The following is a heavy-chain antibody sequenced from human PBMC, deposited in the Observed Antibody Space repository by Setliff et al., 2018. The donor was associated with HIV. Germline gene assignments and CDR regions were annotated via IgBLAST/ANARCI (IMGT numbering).Heavy chain of an antibody. J-gene: IGHJ4*02. Sequence: SETLSLTCAVSGYYWTWIRQSPGKGLEWIGEVNHRGTINYNQSLKNRVIISVDTAKNQFSLNMISMTAADTAVYYCAREKSIPTTWFGGYYYDYWGQGTLVTVSS. D-gene: IGHD3-10*01. CDR1: GYY. CDR3: AREKSIPTTWFGGYYYDY. CDR2: VNHRGTI. V-gene: IGHV4-34*01.